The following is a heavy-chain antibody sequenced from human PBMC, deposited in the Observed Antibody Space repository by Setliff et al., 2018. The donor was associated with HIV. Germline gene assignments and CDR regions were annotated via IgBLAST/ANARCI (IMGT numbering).Heavy chain of an antibody. J-gene: IGHJ5*02. CDR1: GGSISSGSYY. V-gene: IGHV4-61*02. Sequence: SETLSLTCTVSGGSISSGSYYWSWIRQPAGKGLEWIGRIYTSGNTNYKPSLQSRVTISVDTSKNQVSLKVSSVTAADTAVYYCARQFEISGVVIGNWFDPWGQGSLVTVSS. CDR2: IYTSGNT. D-gene: IGHD3-3*01. CDR3: ARQFEISGVVIGNWFDP.